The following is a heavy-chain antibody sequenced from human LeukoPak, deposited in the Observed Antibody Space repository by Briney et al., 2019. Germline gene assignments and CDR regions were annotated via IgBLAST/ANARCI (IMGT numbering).Heavy chain of an antibody. CDR1: GFTFGSYA. CDR3: ARVDYHDFWGGLYYYAMDV. Sequence: PGGSLRLSCATSGFTFGSYAISWVRQAPGKGLEWVSAISGTGDSTYYSDSVKGRFTISRDNSNNTVHLQMNSLRGEDTAVYFCARVDYHDFWGGLYYYAMDVWGQGTTATVS. V-gene: IGHV3-23*01. J-gene: IGHJ6*02. D-gene: IGHD3-3*01. CDR2: ISGTGDST.